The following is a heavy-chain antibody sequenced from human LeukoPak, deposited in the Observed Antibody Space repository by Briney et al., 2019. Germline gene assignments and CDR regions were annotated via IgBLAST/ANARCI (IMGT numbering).Heavy chain of an antibody. V-gene: IGHV1-69*10. CDR1: GGTFTNYA. Sequence: ASVKVSCKASGGTFTNYAISWVRQAPGQGLEWMGGIIPLLGTPIYAQKFQGRVTMTEDTSTDTAYMELSSLRSEDTAVYYCATSPTNKYYYYGMDVWGQGTTVTVSS. CDR2: IIPLLGTP. J-gene: IGHJ6*02. D-gene: IGHD1/OR15-1a*01. CDR3: ATSPTNKYYYYGMDV.